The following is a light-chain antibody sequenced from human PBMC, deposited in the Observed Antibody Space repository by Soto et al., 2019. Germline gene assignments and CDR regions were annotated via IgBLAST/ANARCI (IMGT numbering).Light chain of an antibody. Sequence: IVLTQSPATLSLSPGERATLSCRASQSVSSYLAWYQQKPGQAPRILIYDASNRATGIPARFSGSGSGTDFTLTISSLEPEDFAVYYCQQRSNWPLTFGGGTKVEIK. V-gene: IGKV3-11*01. J-gene: IGKJ4*01. CDR2: DAS. CDR3: QQRSNWPLT. CDR1: QSVSSY.